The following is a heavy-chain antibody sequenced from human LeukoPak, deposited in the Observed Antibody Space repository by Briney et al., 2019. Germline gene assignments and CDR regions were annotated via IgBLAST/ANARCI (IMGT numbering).Heavy chain of an antibody. J-gene: IGHJ4*02. D-gene: IGHD3-10*01. V-gene: IGHV3-7*05. Sequence: GGSLRLSCAASGFTFSSYWMSWVRQAPGKGLEWVANIKQDGSEKYYVDSVKGRFTIPRDNAKNSLYLQMNSLRAEDTAVYYCARDRGYYGSGSYYPLDYWGQGTLVTVSS. CDR1: GFTFSSYW. CDR2: IKQDGSEK. CDR3: ARDRGYYGSGSYYPLDY.